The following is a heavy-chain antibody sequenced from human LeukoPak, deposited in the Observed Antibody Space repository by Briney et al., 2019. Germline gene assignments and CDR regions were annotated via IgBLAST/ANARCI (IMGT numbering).Heavy chain of an antibody. J-gene: IGHJ4*02. D-gene: IGHD3-9*01. CDR3: ARDRIDYDILTGYSHMFDN. V-gene: IGHV4-39*07. CDR2: IYYSGTT. CDR1: GVSISSSSYN. Sequence: SETLSLTCTASGVSISSSSYNWGCIRQPPGMGLEWIGSIYYSGTTYSNPFLKSRVTISVDTSKNQFSLKLSSVTAADTAVYYCARDRIDYDILTGYSHMFDNWGQGTLVTVSS.